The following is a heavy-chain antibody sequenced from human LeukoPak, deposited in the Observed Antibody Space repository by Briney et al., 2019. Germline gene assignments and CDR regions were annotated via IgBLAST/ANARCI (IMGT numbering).Heavy chain of an antibody. CDR3: ARDPGYYGSGTRGAFDY. V-gene: IGHV4-39*02. J-gene: IGHJ4*02. D-gene: IGHD3-10*01. CDR1: GGSISSSSYY. CDR2: IYYSGST. Sequence: SETLSLTCTVSGGSISSSSYYWGWIRQPPGKGLEWIGSIYYSGSTYCNPSLKSRVTISVDTSENQFSLKLSSVTAADTAVYYCARDPGYYGSGTRGAFDYWGQGTLVTVSS.